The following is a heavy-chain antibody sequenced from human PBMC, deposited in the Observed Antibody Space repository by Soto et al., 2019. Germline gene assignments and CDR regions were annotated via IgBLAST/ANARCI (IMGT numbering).Heavy chain of an antibody. J-gene: IGHJ5*02. V-gene: IGHV1-69*06. D-gene: IGHD2-2*01. CDR2: IIPIFATP. CDR1: GGFNSYS. Sequence: QVQLVQSGAEVKKPGSSVKVSCKGSGGFNSYSISWVRQAPGQGPEWMGGIIPIFATPTYAQKFPGRVTITADKSTSTAYMELSRLTSEDTAVYYCARGGPVIIPAATNWFDPWGKGTLVSVSS. CDR3: ARGGPVIIPAATNWFDP.